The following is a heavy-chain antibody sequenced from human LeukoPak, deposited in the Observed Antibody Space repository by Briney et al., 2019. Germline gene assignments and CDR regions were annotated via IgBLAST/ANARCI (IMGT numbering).Heavy chain of an antibody. V-gene: IGHV3-43*02. J-gene: IGHJ5*02. D-gene: IGHD6-13*01. CDR1: GFNFDDYA. Sequence: PGGSLRLSCAASGFNFDDYAMHWVRQAPGKGLEWVSFISGDGGTTYYADSVKGRFTISRDNSKSSLYLQMNSLRIEDTALYYCAKDRAAGTPYSWFDPWGQGTLVTVSS. CDR2: ISGDGGTT. CDR3: AKDRAAGTPYSWFDP.